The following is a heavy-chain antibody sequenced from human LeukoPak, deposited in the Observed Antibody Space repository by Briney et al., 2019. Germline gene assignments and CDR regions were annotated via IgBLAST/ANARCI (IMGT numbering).Heavy chain of an antibody. V-gene: IGHV4-30-2*01. CDR1: GGSISSGGYS. D-gene: IGHD5-18*01. CDR2: IYHSGST. J-gene: IGHJ5*02. CDR3: ARVDTAMVTPHSTYNWLDP. Sequence: PSETLSLTCAVSGGSISSGGYSWSWIRQPPGKGLEWIGYIYHSGSTYYNPSLKSRVTISVDRSKNQFSLKLSSVTAADTAVYYCARVDTAMVTPHSTYNWLDPWGQGTLVTVSS.